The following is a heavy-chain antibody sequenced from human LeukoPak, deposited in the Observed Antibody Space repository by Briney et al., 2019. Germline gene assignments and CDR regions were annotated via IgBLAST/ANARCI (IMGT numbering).Heavy chain of an antibody. CDR2: ISGETNNT. Sequence: GGSLRLSCVASGLTFSNSAMTWVRQGPGKGLEWVSSISGETNNTYYSDSVKGRFTVSRDNSKNTVFLQMNDLTIEDTAIYYCAKRYSDGGFDPWGQGTQVTVSS. CDR1: GLTFSNSA. J-gene: IGHJ5*02. V-gene: IGHV3-23*01. CDR3: AKRYSDGGFDP. D-gene: IGHD3-10*01.